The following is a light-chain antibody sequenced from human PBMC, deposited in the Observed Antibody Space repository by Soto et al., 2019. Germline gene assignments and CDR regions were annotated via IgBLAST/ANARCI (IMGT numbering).Light chain of an antibody. CDR1: QSISSY. J-gene: IGKJ1*01. CDR3: QQSYSTLRT. Sequence: DMQITQSPSSLSASVGDRVTITCRASQSISSYLNWYQQKPGKAPKLLIYAASSLQSGVPSRFSGSGSGTDFTLTISSXQPEDFATYYCQQSYSTLRTFGQGTKVDTK. V-gene: IGKV1-39*01. CDR2: AAS.